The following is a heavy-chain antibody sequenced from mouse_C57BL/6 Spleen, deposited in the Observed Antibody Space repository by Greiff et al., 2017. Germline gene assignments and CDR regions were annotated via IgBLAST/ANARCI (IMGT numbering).Heavy chain of an antibody. CDR3: AREKTH. Sequence: QVQLQQPGAELVKPGASVKLSCKASGYTFTSYWMQWVKQRPGQGLEWIGEIDPSDSYTNYNQKFKGKATLTVDTSSSTAYMQLSSLTSEDSAVYYCAREKTHWGQGTTLTVSS. V-gene: IGHV1-50*01. CDR2: IDPSDSYT. CDR1: GYTFTSYW. J-gene: IGHJ2*01.